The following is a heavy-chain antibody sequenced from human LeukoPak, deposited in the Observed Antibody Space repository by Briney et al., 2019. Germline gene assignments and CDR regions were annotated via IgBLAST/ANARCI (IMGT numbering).Heavy chain of an antibody. D-gene: IGHD6-19*01. J-gene: IGHJ3*02. CDR3: ARDSSGWYWEGAFDI. CDR2: IKQDGSEK. Sequence: GGSLRLSCAASGFTFSSYAMSWVRQAPGKGLEWVANIKQDGSEKYYVDSVKGRFTISRDNAKNSLYLQMNSLRAEDTAVYYCARDSSGWYWEGAFDIWGQGTMVTVSS. V-gene: IGHV3-7*01. CDR1: GFTFSSYA.